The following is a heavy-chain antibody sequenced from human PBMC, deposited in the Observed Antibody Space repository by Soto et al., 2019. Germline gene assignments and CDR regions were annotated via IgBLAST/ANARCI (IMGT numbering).Heavy chain of an antibody. J-gene: IGHJ4*02. D-gene: IGHD7-27*01. V-gene: IGHV3-30-3*01. CDR2: ISYDGTNK. Sequence: PGGSLRLSCAASGFSFSISPMHWVRQAPGKGPEWVALISYDGTNKFYADSVEGRFTISRDNSKSTLYLQVDSLRPEDAAVYYCARDPKTSGGQHWAFNYFDSWGQGTLVTVS. CDR1: GFSFSISP. CDR3: ARDPKTSGGQHWAFNYFDS.